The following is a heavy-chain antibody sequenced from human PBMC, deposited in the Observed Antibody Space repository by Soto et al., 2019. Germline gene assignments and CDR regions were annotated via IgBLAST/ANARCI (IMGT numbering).Heavy chain of an antibody. V-gene: IGHV4-4*02. D-gene: IGHD3-3*01. CDR1: GGSISSSNW. CDR3: ARVLHYDFWSGYLYYFDY. J-gene: IGHJ4*02. Sequence: PSETLSLTCAVSGGSISSSNWWSWVRQPPGKGLEWIGEIYHSGSTNYNPSLKSRVTISVDKSKNQFSLKLSSVTAADTAVYYCARVLHYDFWSGYLYYFDYWGQGTLVTVSS. CDR2: IYHSGST.